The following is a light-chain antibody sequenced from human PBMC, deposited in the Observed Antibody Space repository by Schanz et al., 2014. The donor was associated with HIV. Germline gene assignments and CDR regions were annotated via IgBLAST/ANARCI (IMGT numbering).Light chain of an antibody. V-gene: IGLV2-14*03. J-gene: IGLJ3*02. CDR3: SSYTSSRTWV. CDR1: SSDVGAYNY. Sequence: QSALTQPASVSGSPGQSITISCSGTSSDVGAYNYVSWYQQHPGKAPKLMIYDVSNRPSGISRRFSGSKSGNTASLTVSGLQAEDEADYYCSSYTSSRTWVFGGGTKLTVL. CDR2: DVS.